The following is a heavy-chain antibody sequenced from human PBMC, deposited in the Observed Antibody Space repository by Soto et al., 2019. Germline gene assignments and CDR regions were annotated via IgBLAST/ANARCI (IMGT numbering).Heavy chain of an antibody. D-gene: IGHD3-22*01. Sequence: GGSRSLSCAASGFTFSSHAMNWVRQAPGNGLGWVSVISFDGTNKYYAESVRGRYSISRDNSKKVLYLDMNSLMPDDTAIYYCARAHGPYYDSSYYGLARNYFDYWGQGALVTVSS. CDR1: GFTFSSHA. CDR3: ARAHGPYYDSSYYGLARNYFDY. J-gene: IGHJ4*02. CDR2: ISFDGTNK. V-gene: IGHV3-30-3*01.